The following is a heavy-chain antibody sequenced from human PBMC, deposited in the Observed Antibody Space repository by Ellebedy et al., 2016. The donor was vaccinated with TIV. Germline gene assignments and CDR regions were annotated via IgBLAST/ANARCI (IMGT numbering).Heavy chain of an antibody. D-gene: IGHD3/OR15-3a*01. Sequence: SETLSLTCTVSGDYISRSNWWSWIRQPPGKGLEWIGTIYNSGSTYYNPSLKSRVTISVDTSKNQFSLKLSSVTAADTAVYYCARNLVIFTFEKWYFDLWGRGTLVTVSS. J-gene: IGHJ2*01. CDR1: GDYISRSNW. V-gene: IGHV4-39*01. CDR3: ARNLVIFTFEKWYFDL. CDR2: IYNSGST.